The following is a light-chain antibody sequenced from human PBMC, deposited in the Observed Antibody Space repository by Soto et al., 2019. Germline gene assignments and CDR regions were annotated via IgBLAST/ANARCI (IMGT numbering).Light chain of an antibody. CDR1: SSDIGGHDD. Sequence: QSALTQPASVSGSPGQSITISCTGTSSDIGGHDDVSWYQQHPGKVPKLLIYGVTDRPSGVSNRFSGSKSGNVASLTISGLQADDEADYYCCSYTSDLTPYVFGTGTQLTVL. CDR3: CSYTSDLTPYV. J-gene: IGLJ1*01. V-gene: IGLV2-14*03. CDR2: GVT.